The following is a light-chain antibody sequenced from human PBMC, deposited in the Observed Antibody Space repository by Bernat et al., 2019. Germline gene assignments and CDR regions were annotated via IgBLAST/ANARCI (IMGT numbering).Light chain of an antibody. CDR2: GNS. CDR1: SSNIGAGYD. Sequence: QSVLTQPPSVSGAPGQRVTISCTGSSSNIGAGYDVHWYQQLPGTAPKLLIYGNSNRPSGVPDRFSGSKSGTSASLAIAGLQAEEAADYYCQSCDSSCPRVFSAGTKLTV. V-gene: IGLV1-40*01. J-gene: IGLJ3*02. CDR3: QSCDSSCPRV.